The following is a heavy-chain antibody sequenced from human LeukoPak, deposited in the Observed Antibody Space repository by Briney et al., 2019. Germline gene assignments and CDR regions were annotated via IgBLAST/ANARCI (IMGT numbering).Heavy chain of an antibody. CDR2: IYYSGST. J-gene: IGHJ6*03. V-gene: IGHV4-61*05. D-gene: IGHD6-13*01. CDR1: GYSITNSYY. CDR3: ARTTEAHSWRTRYYDYYMDV. Sequence: SETLSLTCTVSGYSITNSYYWGWIRQPPGKGLEWIGYIYYSGSTNYNPSLKSRVTISVDTSKNQFSLKLSSVTAADTAVYYCARTTEAHSWRTRYYDYYMDVWGKGTTVTVSS.